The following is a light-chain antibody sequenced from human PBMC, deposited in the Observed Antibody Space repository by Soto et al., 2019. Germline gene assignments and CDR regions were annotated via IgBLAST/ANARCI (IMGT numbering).Light chain of an antibody. J-gene: IGLJ1*01. CDR1: SSDVGNYKY. CDR2: EVS. Sequence: QSALTQPASVSGSPGQSITISCTGTSSDVGNYKYVSWYQQHPGKAPKLMIYEVSNRPSGVPNRFSGSKSGNTSSLTISGRQGEADPDFYCFIYTRSDNYVFG. V-gene: IGLV2-14*01. CDR3: FIYTRSDNYV.